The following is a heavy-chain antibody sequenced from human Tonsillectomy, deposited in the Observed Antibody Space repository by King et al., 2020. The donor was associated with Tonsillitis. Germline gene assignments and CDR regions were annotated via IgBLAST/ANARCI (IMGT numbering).Heavy chain of an antibody. D-gene: IGHD3-22*01. Sequence: VQLVESGGGLVQPGGSLRLSCAASGFTFSDHYMDWVRQAPGKGLEWVGRIRNKANDYTTEYAGSVKGRFTISRDDSWNSLYLQMNSLKSEDTAVYYCARERYYDTSGSIQEFDYWGQGTLVTVSS. CDR2: IRNKANDYTT. V-gene: IGHV3-72*01. CDR1: GFTFSDHY. J-gene: IGHJ4*02. CDR3: ARERYYDTSGSIQEFDY.